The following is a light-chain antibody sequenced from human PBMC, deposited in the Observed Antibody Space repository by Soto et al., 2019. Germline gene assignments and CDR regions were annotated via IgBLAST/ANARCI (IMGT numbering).Light chain of an antibody. CDR1: SGHSSYA. CDR3: QTWGTGVVV. V-gene: IGLV4-69*01. CDR2: LNSDVSH. Sequence: QSVLTQTPSASASLGASVKLTCTLSSGHSSYAIAWHQQQPEKGPRYLMKLNSDVSHSKGDGIPDRFSGSSSGAERYLTISSLPSEDEADYYCQTWGTGVVVFGGGTQLTVL. J-gene: IGLJ2*01.